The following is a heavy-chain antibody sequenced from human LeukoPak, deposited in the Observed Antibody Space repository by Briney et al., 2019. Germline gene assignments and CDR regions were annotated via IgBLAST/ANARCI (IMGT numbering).Heavy chain of an antibody. V-gene: IGHV3-73*01. Sequence: GGSLKLSCAASEFTFSGSAMHWVRQASGKGLEWVGRIRSKANSYATAYAASVKGRFTISRDDSKNTAYLQMNSLKTEDTAVYYCTRPRPYSSDAFDIWGQGTMVTVSS. J-gene: IGHJ3*02. CDR2: IRSKANSYAT. CDR1: EFTFSGSA. CDR3: TRPRPYSSDAFDI. D-gene: IGHD6-13*01.